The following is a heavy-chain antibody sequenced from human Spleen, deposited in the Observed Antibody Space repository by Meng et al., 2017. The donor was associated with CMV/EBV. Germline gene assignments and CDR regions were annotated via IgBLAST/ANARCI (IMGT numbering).Heavy chain of an antibody. Sequence: ASVKVSCKASGYTFTGYYIHWLRQAPGQGLEWMGWIHPNSGDTNYVQKFHGRVTMTRDTSIRTAYMELSGLRSDDTAIYYCARDAGYSYGLLFDYWGQGKMVTVSS. D-gene: IGHD5-18*01. J-gene: IGHJ4*02. CDR2: IHPNSGDT. CDR1: GYTFTGYY. CDR3: ARDAGYSYGLLFDY. V-gene: IGHV1-2*02.